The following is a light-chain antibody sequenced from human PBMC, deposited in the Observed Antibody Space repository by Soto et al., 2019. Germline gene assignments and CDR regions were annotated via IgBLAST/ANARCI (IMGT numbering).Light chain of an antibody. CDR1: QSVNSN. V-gene: IGKV3-15*01. CDR3: QQYNIWPLT. Sequence: EMVMTQSPATLSVSPGERATLPCRASQSVNSNLAWYQQKPGQAPRLLIYGASTRATGIPARFRGSGSGTEFTLVISSLQSEDFAVYYCQQYNIWPLTFGGGTKVEIK. CDR2: GAS. J-gene: IGKJ4*01.